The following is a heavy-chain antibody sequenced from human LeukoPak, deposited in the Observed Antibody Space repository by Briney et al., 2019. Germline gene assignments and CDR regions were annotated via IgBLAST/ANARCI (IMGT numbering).Heavy chain of an antibody. CDR3: ARLYGSGSNYLDY. V-gene: IGHV4-31*03. CDR1: AGSIRSDNYY. J-gene: IGHJ4*02. CDR2: IYYSGST. Sequence: SETLSPTCCVSAGSIRSDNYYWSWIRQFPGKGLEWIGYIYYSGSTYYNPSLKSRVTISLDTSKSHFSLNLNSVTAADTAIYYCARLYGSGSNYLDYWGQGTLVTVSS. D-gene: IGHD3-10*01.